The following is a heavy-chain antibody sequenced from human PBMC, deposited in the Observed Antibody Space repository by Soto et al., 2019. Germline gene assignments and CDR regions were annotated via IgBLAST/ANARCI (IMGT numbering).Heavy chain of an antibody. CDR1: GFTLSDYA. J-gene: IGHJ4*02. CDR2: ITGSSEIT. Sequence: EAQLLESGGDLVQPGGSLRLSCAASGFTLSDYAMTWVRQAPGKELEWVSGITGSSEITYYADSVKGRFTISRDNSKNTVSLQMNGLRAEDSAIYYCARDCARTSCSVWKLWGQGTLVTVSP. V-gene: IGHV3-23*01. CDR3: ARDCARTSCSVWKL. D-gene: IGHD2-2*01.